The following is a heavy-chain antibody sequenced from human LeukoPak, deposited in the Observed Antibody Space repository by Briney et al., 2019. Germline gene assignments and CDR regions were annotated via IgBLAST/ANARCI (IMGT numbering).Heavy chain of an antibody. CDR2: ISYDGSNK. D-gene: IGHD4-17*01. Sequence: GGSLRLSCAASGFTFSSYAMHWVRQAPGKGLEWVAVISYDGSNKYYADSVKGRFTISRDNSKNTLYLQMNSLRAEDTAVYYCARPLHTATWGCMDVWGQGTTVTVSS. J-gene: IGHJ6*02. V-gene: IGHV3-30-3*01. CDR3: ARPLHTATWGCMDV. CDR1: GFTFSSYA.